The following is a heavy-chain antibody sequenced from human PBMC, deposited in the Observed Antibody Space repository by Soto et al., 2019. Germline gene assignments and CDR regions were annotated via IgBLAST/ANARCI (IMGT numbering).Heavy chain of an antibody. V-gene: IGHV3-33*01. CDR1: GFTFSSYG. J-gene: IGHJ1*01. CDR2: IWYDGSNK. CDR3: ARASGSGSYYNYFQH. D-gene: IGHD3-10*01. Sequence: GGSLRLSCAASGFTFSSYGMHWVRQAPGKGLEWVAVIWYDGSNKYYADSVKGRFTISRDNSKNTLYLQMNSLRAEDTAVYYCARASGSGSYYNYFQHWGQGTLVTVSS.